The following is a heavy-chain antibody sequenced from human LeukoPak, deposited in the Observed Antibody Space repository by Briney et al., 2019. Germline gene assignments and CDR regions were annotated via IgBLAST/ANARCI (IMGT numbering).Heavy chain of an antibody. D-gene: IGHD5-18*01. CDR2: IWYDGSSK. J-gene: IGHJ5*02. CDR3: ARGTGTAMVTGGYNWFDP. Sequence: GGSLRLSCAASGFTFSSYGIHWVRQAPGKGLEWVAAIWYDGSSKYYADSVKGRFNISRDNSKNTLYLQMSSLRAEDTAVYYCARGTGTAMVTGGYNWFDPWGQGTLVTVSS. V-gene: IGHV3-33*01. CDR1: GFTFSSYG.